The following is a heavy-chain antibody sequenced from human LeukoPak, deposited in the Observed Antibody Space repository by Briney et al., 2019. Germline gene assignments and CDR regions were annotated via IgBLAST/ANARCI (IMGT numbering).Heavy chain of an antibody. CDR3: ARWRDYYDSSGSGSDY. D-gene: IGHD3-22*01. CDR2: IKQDGSEK. Sequence: GGSLRLSCAASGFTFSNYWMSWVRQAPGKGLEWVANIKQDGSEKNYVDSVKGRFTISRDNAKNSLYLQMNSLRAEDTAVYYCARWRDYYDSSGSGSDYWGQGTLVTVSS. V-gene: IGHV3-7*03. CDR1: GFTFSNYW. J-gene: IGHJ4*02.